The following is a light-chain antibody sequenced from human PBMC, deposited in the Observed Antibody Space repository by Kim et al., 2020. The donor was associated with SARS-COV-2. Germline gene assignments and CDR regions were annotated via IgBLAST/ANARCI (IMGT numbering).Light chain of an antibody. CDR3: NSRDNSGASYV. V-gene: IGLV3-19*01. CDR2: AKD. J-gene: IGLJ1*01. Sequence: ALGQPVRITCQGDSRRRYYASWYQQRPGQGPVLVIYAKDNRPSGIPDRFSGSSAGNIASLTITGAQAEDEADYYCNSRDNSGASYVFGTGTKVTVL. CDR1: SRRRYY.